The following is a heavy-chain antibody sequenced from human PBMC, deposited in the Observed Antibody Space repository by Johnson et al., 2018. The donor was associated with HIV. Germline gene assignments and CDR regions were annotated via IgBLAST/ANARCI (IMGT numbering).Heavy chain of an antibody. J-gene: IGHJ3*02. V-gene: IGHV3-11*04. D-gene: IGHD1-1*01. CDR2: ISNSGETV. CDR3: AKDRATTQYAFDI. Sequence: QVQLVESGGGLVKPGGSLRLSCAASGFTFSDYYMSWIRQAPGKGLEWVSYISNSGETVFYADSVKGRFTVSRDNTKNSLYLQMSSLRPADTAVYYCAKDRATTQYAFDIWGQGTTVTV. CDR1: GFTFSDYY.